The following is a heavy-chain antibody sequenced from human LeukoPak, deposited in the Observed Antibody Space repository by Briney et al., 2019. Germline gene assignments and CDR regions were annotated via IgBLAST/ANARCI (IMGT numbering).Heavy chain of an antibody. D-gene: IGHD3-22*01. J-gene: IGHJ4*02. V-gene: IGHV3-15*07. CDR2: IKSKTDGGTT. CDR1: GFTFSNAW. CDR3: TTDWGGDYYDSSGYV. Sequence: GGSLRLSCAASGFTFSNAWMNWVRQAPGKGLEWVGRIKSKTDGGTTDYAAPVKGRFTISRDDSKNTLYLQMSSLKTEDTAVYYCTTDWGGDYYDSSGYVWGQGTLVTVPS.